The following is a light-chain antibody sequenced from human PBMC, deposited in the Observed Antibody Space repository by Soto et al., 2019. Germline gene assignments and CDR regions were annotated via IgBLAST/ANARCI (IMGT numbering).Light chain of an antibody. CDR2: GAS. Sequence: EIVMTQSPATLSLSPGERAALSCRASQSINSELAWYQQXXXXPPRLLIYGASTRATGVPARFTXXESGXEXTLTISGLQSEDFAVYYCQQGHNWPLTFGQGTRLEI. V-gene: IGKV3-15*01. CDR1: QSINSE. J-gene: IGKJ2*01. CDR3: QQGHNWPLT.